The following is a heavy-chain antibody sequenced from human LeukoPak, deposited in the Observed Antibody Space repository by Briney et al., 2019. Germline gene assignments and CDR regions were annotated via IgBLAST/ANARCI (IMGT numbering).Heavy chain of an antibody. CDR3: ARDPFYYDIVTGYPLYYGMDV. V-gene: IGHV6-1*01. Sequence: SQTLSLTCAISGDSVSSNSAAWNWIRQSPSRDLEWLGRTYYRSKWYNDYAVSVKSRITINPDTSKNQFSLQLNSVTPEDTAVYYCARDPFYYDIVTGYPLYYGMDVWGQGTTVTVSS. J-gene: IGHJ6*02. CDR2: TYYRSKWYN. CDR1: GDSVSSNSAA. D-gene: IGHD3-9*01.